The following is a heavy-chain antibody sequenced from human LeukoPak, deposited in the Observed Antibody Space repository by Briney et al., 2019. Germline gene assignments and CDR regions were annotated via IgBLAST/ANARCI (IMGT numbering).Heavy chain of an antibody. V-gene: IGHV4-34*01. D-gene: IGHD4-11*01. Sequence: SETLSLTCAVYGGSFSGYYWSWIRQPPGKGLEWIGEINHSGSTNYNPSLKSRVTISVDTSKNQFSLKLSSVTAADTAVYYCARALHPLHAKHYYYYHYMDVWGKGTTVTVSS. CDR2: INHSGST. CDR1: GGSFSGYY. CDR3: ARALHPLHAKHYYYYHYMDV. J-gene: IGHJ6*03.